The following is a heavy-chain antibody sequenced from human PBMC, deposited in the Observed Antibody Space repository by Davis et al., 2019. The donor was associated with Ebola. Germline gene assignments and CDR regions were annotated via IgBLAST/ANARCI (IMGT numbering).Heavy chain of an antibody. J-gene: IGHJ5*02. V-gene: IGHV3-23*01. D-gene: IGHD3-3*01. CDR2: ISGSGGST. Sequence: GGSLRLSCAASGFTFSSYAMSWVRQAPGKGLEWVSAISGSGGSTYYADSVKGRFTISRDNSKNTLYLQMNSLRAEDTAVYYCARGTEYYDFWSGIPRGNWFDPWGQGTLVTVSS. CDR3: ARGTEYYDFWSGIPRGNWFDP. CDR1: GFTFSSYA.